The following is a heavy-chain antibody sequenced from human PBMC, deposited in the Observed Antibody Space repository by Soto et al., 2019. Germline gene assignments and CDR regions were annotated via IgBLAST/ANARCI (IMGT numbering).Heavy chain of an antibody. CDR2: TYYRSKWYN. Sequence: SQTLSLTCAISGDSVSSNSAAWNWIRQSPSRGLEWLGRTYYRSKWYNDYAVSVKGRITINPDTSKNQFSLQLNSVTPEDTAVYYCARVPNPFRLKIGYEDAYEVWGQGTMVTVSS. CDR1: GDSVSSNSAA. V-gene: IGHV6-1*01. CDR3: ARVPNPFRLKIGYEDAYEV. J-gene: IGHJ3*01. D-gene: IGHD5-12*01.